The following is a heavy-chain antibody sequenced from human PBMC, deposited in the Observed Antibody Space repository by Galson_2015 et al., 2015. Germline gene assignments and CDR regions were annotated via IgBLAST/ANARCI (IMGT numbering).Heavy chain of an antibody. CDR2: IYPSDSET. CDR1: GYSFSIYW. Sequence: QSGAEVKKPGESLEISCKASGYSFSIYWIGWVRQEPGEGLELVGIIYPSDSETRYSPSFQGHVTISADTSINTAYLQWNSLQASDTAMYYCAIEGSNWFDPWGQGTLVTVSS. V-gene: IGHV5-51*01. J-gene: IGHJ5*02. CDR3: AIEGSNWFDP.